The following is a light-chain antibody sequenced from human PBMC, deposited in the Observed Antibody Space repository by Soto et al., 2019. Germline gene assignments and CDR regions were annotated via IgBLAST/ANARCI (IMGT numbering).Light chain of an antibody. V-gene: IGKV3-15*01. CDR1: QSVTTN. CDR3: QQYHSWPHT. J-gene: IGKJ2*01. CDR2: GAS. Sequence: ETVLTQSPATLSVSPGERATFSCRASQSVTTNLAWYQQKPGQVPRLLIYGASTRATGITARFSGSGSGTEVTLSISSLQSDDFAIYHCQQYHSWPHTFGQGTKLEIK.